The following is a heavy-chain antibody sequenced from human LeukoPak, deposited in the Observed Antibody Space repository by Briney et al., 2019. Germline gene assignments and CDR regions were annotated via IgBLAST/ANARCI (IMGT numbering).Heavy chain of an antibody. Sequence: GGSLRLSCAASGFTFSSYGMHWVRQAPGKGLEWVGRIKSKTDGGTTDYAAPVKGRFTISRDDSKNTLYLQMNSLKTEDTAVYYRTTDLYCSSTSCYYFDYWGQGTLVTVSS. J-gene: IGHJ4*02. D-gene: IGHD2-2*01. CDR2: IKSKTDGGTT. CDR3: TTDLYCSSTSCYYFDY. V-gene: IGHV3-15*01. CDR1: GFTFSSYG.